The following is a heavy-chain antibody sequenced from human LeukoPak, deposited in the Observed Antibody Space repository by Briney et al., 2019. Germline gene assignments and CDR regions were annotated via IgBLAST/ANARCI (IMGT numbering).Heavy chain of an antibody. Sequence: GGSLRLSCAASGFTFSSYAMPWVRQAPGKGLEWVAVISYDGSNKYYADSVKGRFTISRDNSKNTLYLQMNSLRAEDTAAYYCAKCLGIAAAGVDYWGQGTLVTVSS. V-gene: IGHV3-30-3*02. J-gene: IGHJ4*02. CDR3: AKCLGIAAAGVDY. D-gene: IGHD6-13*01. CDR1: GFTFSSYA. CDR2: ISYDGSNK.